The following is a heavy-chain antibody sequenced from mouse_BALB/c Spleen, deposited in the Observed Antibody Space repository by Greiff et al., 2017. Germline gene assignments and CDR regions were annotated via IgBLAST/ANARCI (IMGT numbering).Heavy chain of an antibody. J-gene: IGHJ1*01. CDR3: ARSTLTKGWYFDV. CDR2: ISSGSSTI. V-gene: IGHV5-17*02. Sequence: EVQGVESGGGLVQPGGSRKLSCAASGFTFSSFGMHWVRQAPEKGLEWVAYISSGSSTIYYADTVKGRFTISRDNPKNTLFLQMTSLRSEDTAMYYCARSTLTKGWYFDVWGAGTTVTVSS. CDR1: GFTFSSFG.